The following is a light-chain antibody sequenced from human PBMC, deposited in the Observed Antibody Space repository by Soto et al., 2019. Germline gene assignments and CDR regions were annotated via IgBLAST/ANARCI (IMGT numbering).Light chain of an antibody. CDR1: QSISSW. CDR2: DAS. Sequence: DIQMTQSPSTLSASVGDRVTITCRASQSISSWLAWYQQKPGKAPKLLIYDASSLESGAPSRFSGSGSGTEFTLTISSLQPDDFATYYCQQYNSYPLFGQGTKLEIK. V-gene: IGKV1-5*01. CDR3: QQYNSYPL. J-gene: IGKJ2*01.